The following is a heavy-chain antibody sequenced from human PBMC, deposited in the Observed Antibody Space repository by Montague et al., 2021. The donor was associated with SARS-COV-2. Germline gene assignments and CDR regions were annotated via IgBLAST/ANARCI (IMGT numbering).Heavy chain of an antibody. Sequence: SETLSLTCAVYGGSLSGYYGSWIRQPPEKGLEWIGEINHSANTKYNPSLKSPVTISIDTSKNQFSLKMTSVTAADTATYYCASGIYPSGSYYNRYFYGLNIWGPGTTVIVSS. CDR2: INHSANT. J-gene: IGHJ6*02. CDR3: ASGIYPSGSYYNRYFYGLNI. D-gene: IGHD3-10*01. V-gene: IGHV4-34*01. CDR1: GGSLSGYY.